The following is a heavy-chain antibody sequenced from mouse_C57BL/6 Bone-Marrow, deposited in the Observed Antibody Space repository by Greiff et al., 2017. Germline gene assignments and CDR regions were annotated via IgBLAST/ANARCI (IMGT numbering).Heavy chain of an antibody. Sequence: EVMLVESGGGLVQPGGSLKLSCAASGFTFSDYYMYWVRQTPEKRLEWVAYISNGGGSTYYPDTVKGRFTISRDNAKNTLYLQMSRLKSEDTAMYDCARHRDYSNFIADWGQGTLVTVSA. CDR1: GFTFSDYY. V-gene: IGHV5-12*01. CDR3: ARHRDYSNFIAD. CDR2: ISNGGGST. D-gene: IGHD2-5*01. J-gene: IGHJ3*01.